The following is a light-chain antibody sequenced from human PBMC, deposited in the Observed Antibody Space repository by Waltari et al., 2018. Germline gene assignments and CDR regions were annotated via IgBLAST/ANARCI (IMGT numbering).Light chain of an antibody. CDR3: QPNDIVLLT. CDR2: GGS. Sequence: TYQSSQDITTNLNCYQHRTGKAPRLMIYGGSNFEKGVPSRFTGSGSGKDFTLTITSLTPNDFATYYCQPNDIVLLTFDGGTTVEIK. CDR1: QDITTN. J-gene: IGKJ4*01. V-gene: IGKV1-33*01.